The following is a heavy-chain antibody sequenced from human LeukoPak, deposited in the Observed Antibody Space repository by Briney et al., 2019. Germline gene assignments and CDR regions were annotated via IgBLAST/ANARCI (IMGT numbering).Heavy chain of an antibody. J-gene: IGHJ5*02. CDR3: ARASGPIVPAAYSFDP. V-gene: IGHV1-69*04. CDR1: GGTFSSYA. Sequence: ASVKVSCKASGGTFSSYAISWVRQAPGQGLEWMGRIIPILGIANYAQKFQGRVTITADKSTSTAYMELSSLRSEDTAVYYCARASGPIVPAAYSFDPWGQGTLVTVSS. D-gene: IGHD2-2*01. CDR2: IIPILGIA.